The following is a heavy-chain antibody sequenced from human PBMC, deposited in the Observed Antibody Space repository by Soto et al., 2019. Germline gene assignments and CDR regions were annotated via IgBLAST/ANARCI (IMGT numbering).Heavy chain of an antibody. Sequence: QVQLQESGPGLVKPSETLSLTCTVSGGSINDYYWSWMRQPPGQGLEWIGYIDDSGSTNYSPSLKSRVTISVDTSKNQFSLSLSSVTAADTAVYYCARVKAVAGRGFGYFDYWGQGTLVTVSS. D-gene: IGHD6-19*01. CDR1: GGSINDYY. J-gene: IGHJ4*02. CDR3: ARVKAVAGRGFGYFDY. V-gene: IGHV4-59*01. CDR2: IDDSGST.